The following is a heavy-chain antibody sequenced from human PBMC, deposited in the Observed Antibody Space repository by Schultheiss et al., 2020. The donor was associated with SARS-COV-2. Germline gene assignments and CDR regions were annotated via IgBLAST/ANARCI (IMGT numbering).Heavy chain of an antibody. Sequence: GGSLRLSCAASGFTFSSYEMNWVRQAPGKGLEWVSYISSSGSTIYYADSVKGRFTISRDNSKNTLYLQMNSLRAEDTAVYYCARAVIRGIAAAPVDYWGQGTLVTVSS. J-gene: IGHJ4*02. D-gene: IGHD6-13*01. CDR2: ISSSGSTI. CDR1: GFTFSSYE. V-gene: IGHV3-48*03. CDR3: ARAVIRGIAAAPVDY.